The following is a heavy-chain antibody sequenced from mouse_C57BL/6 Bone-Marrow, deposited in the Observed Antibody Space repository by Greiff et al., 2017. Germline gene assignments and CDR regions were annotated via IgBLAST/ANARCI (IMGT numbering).Heavy chain of an antibody. CDR3: TTVLYPYYFDY. CDR2: IDPENGDT. J-gene: IGHJ2*01. Sequence: VQLQQSGAELVRPGASVKLSCTASGFNIKDDYMHWVKQRPEKGLEWIGWIDPENGDTEYASKFQGKATITADTPSNTAYLQLSSLTSEDTAVYYCTTVLYPYYFDYWGQGTTLTVSS. V-gene: IGHV14-4*01. D-gene: IGHD2-12*01. CDR1: GFNIKDDY.